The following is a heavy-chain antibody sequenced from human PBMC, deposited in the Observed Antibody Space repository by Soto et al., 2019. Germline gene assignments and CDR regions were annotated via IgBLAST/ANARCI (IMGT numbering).Heavy chain of an antibody. CDR3: TRGCSSTSCHYYYYYGIDV. Sequence: PGGSLRLSCTASGFTFGDYAMSWFRQAPGKGLEWVGFIRSKAYGGTTEYAASAKGRFTISRDDSKSIAYLQMNSLKTEDTAVYYCTRGCSSTSCHYYYYYGIDVWGQGTTVTVSS. D-gene: IGHD2-2*01. V-gene: IGHV3-49*03. J-gene: IGHJ6*02. CDR1: GFTFGDYA. CDR2: IRSKAYGGTT.